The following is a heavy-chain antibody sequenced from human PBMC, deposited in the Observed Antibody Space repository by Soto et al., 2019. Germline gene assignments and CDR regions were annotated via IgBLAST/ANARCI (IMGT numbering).Heavy chain of an antibody. D-gene: IGHD2-2*01. CDR2: IWNDGSNK. CDR3: AREAIYCTGTSFWFDY. Sequence: QVQLVESGGGVVQPGKSLRLSCVASGFTFSNYGMHWVRQAPGKGLEGVAVIWNDGSNKQYADSVKGRFTISRDNSKNTLYLQMNSLTAEDTAVYYCAREAIYCTGTSFWFDYWGQGTLVTVSS. J-gene: IGHJ4*02. CDR1: GFTFSNYG. V-gene: IGHV3-33*01.